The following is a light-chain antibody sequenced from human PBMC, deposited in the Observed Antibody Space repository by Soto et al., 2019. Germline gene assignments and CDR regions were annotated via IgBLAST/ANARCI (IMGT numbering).Light chain of an antibody. J-gene: IGKJ1*01. CDR2: KAS. CDR3: QQYNSCPT. CDR1: QSISSW. V-gene: IGKV1-5*03. Sequence: DIQMTQSPSTLSASVGDRVTITCRASQSISSWLAWYQQKPGKAPKLPIYKASSLESGVPSRFSSSRSRTEFPLTISSLQPDDFATYYRQQYNSCPTFGQGTKVEIK.